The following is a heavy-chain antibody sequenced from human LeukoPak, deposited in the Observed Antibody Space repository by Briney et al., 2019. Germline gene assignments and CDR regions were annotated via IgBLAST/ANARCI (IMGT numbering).Heavy chain of an antibody. D-gene: IGHD2-2*01. V-gene: IGHV1-69*01. CDR1: GGTFSSYA. Sequence: GSSVKVSCKASGGTFSSYAISWVRQAPGQGLEWMGGIIPIFGTANYAQKFQGRVTITADESTSTAYMELSSLRSEDTAVYYCARDIVVVPAYPTYYYYYMDVWGKGTTVTVSS. CDR3: ARDIVVVPAYPTYYYYYMDV. J-gene: IGHJ6*03. CDR2: IIPIFGTA.